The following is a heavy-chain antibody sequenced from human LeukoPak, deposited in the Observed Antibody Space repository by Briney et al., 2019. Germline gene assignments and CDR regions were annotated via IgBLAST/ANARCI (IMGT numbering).Heavy chain of an antibody. CDR1: GGSISSSSYY. CDR3: ARDLPGYCSGGSCYYFDY. CDR2: IYTSGST. V-gene: IGHV4-61*02. J-gene: IGHJ4*02. D-gene: IGHD2-15*01. Sequence: PSETLSLTCTVSGGSISSSSYYWGWIRQPAGKGLEWIGRIYTSGSTNYNPSLKSRVTISVDTSKNQFSLKLSSVTAADTAVYYCARDLPGYCSGGSCYYFDYWGQGTLVTVSS.